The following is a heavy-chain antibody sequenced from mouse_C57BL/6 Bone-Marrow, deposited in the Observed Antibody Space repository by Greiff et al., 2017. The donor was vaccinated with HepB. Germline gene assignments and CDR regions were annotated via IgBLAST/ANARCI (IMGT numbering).Heavy chain of an antibody. J-gene: IGHJ4*01. D-gene: IGHD2-3*01. CDR1: SYSFTGYF. V-gene: IGHV1-20*01. CDR2: INPYNGDT. Sequence: VQLQQSGPELVKPGDSVKISCKASSYSFTGYFMNWVMQSHGKSLEWIGRINPYNGDTFYNQKFKGKATLTVDKSSSTAHMELRSLTSEDSAVYYCARVAYDYAMDYWGQGTSVTVSS. CDR3: ARVAYDYAMDY.